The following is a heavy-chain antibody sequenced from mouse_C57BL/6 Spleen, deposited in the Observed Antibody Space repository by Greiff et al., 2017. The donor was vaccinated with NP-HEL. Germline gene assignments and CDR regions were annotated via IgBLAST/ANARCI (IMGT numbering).Heavy chain of an antibody. J-gene: IGHJ2*01. V-gene: IGHV1-63*01. Sequence: QVQLKESGAELVRPGTSVKMSCKASGYTFTNYWIGWAKQRPGHGLEWIGDIYPGGGYTNYNEKFKGKATLTADKSSSTAYMQFSSLTSEDSAIYYCALITTVVFDYWGQGTTLTVSS. CDR2: IYPGGGYT. CDR3: ALITTVVFDY. CDR1: GYTFTNYW. D-gene: IGHD1-1*01.